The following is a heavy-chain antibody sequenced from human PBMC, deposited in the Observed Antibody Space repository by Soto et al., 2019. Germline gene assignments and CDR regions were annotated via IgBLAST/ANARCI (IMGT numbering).Heavy chain of an antibody. CDR1: GYSISSGYY. V-gene: IGHV4-38-2*01. CDR3: ARAAGGGYCSGGSCYSRAFDT. J-gene: IGHJ3*02. D-gene: IGHD2-15*01. Sequence: SETLSLTCAVSGYSISSGYYWGWIRQPPGRGLEWIGSIYHSGSTYYNPSLKSRVTISVDTSKNQFSLKLSSVTAADTAVYYCARAAGGGYCSGGSCYSRAFDTWGQGTMVTVSS. CDR2: IYHSGST.